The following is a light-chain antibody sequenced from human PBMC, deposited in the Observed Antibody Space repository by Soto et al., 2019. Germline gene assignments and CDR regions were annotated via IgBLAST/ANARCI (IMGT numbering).Light chain of an antibody. CDR2: EAS. CDR1: QSFNTW. J-gene: IGKJ5*01. V-gene: IGKV1-5*01. Sequence: DIQMTQSPSTLSASVGDRVTITCRASQSFNTWMAWYQQKPGKAPKLLIFEASTLGSGVPSRFSGSGSGTEFTLTISSLQPEDFATYYCQQLNSYPITFGQGTRLEIK. CDR3: QQLNSYPIT.